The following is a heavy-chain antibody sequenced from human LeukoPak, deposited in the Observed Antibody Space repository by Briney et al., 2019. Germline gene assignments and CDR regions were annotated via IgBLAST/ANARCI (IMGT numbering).Heavy chain of an antibody. CDR1: GFTFSSYW. V-gene: IGHV3-7*01. D-gene: IGHD3-3*01. Sequence: PGGSLRLSCAASGFTFSSYWMSWVRQAPGKGLEWVANIKQDGSEKYYVDSVKGRFTISRDNAKNSLYLQMNSLRAEDTAVYYCARESFWSGLREFPSLGYWGQGTLVTVSS. CDR3: ARESFWSGLREFPSLGY. CDR2: IKQDGSEK. J-gene: IGHJ4*02.